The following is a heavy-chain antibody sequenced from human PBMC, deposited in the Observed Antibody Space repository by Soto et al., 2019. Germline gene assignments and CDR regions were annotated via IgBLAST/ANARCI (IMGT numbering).Heavy chain of an antibody. J-gene: IGHJ4*02. V-gene: IGHV4-59*01. Sequence: PSETLSLTCIVSGGSISNYYWSWIRQPPGKGLEWIGYVFYTGSTNYNPSLKSRVTISVDTSKNQFSLKLNSVTSADTAMYYCARSVGSAGLHDYSGQGTLVIVSS. CDR3: ARSVGSAGLHDY. D-gene: IGHD1-26*01. CDR2: VFYTGST. CDR1: GGSISNYY.